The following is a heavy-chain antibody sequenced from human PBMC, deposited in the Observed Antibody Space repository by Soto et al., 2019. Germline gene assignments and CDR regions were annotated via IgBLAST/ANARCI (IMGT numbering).Heavy chain of an antibody. J-gene: IGHJ4*02. CDR3: ARVGLYYYGSGSFRRCPSIDY. CDR2: INHSGST. D-gene: IGHD3-10*01. Sequence: QVQLQQWGAGLLKPSETLSLTCAVYGGSFSGYYWSWIRQPPGKGLEWIGEINHSGSTNYNPSLKSRVTISVDTFKNQFSLKLSSVTAADTAVYYCARVGLYYYGSGSFRRCPSIDYWGQGTLVTVSS. CDR1: GGSFSGYY. V-gene: IGHV4-34*01.